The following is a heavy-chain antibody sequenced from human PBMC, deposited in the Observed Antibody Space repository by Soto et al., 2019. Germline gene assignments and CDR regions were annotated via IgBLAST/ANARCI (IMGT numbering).Heavy chain of an antibody. D-gene: IGHD6-19*01. V-gene: IGHV4-34*01. CDR2: INHSGST. J-gene: IGHJ6*02. CDR1: GGSFSGYY. CDR3: ARDKRAVAPYYYFGMDV. Sequence: SETLSLTCAVYGGSFSGYYWSWIRQPPGKGLEWIGEINHSGSTNYNPSLKSRVTISVDTSKNQFSLKLSSVTAADTAVYYCARDKRAVAPYYYFGMDVWVQGTTVT.